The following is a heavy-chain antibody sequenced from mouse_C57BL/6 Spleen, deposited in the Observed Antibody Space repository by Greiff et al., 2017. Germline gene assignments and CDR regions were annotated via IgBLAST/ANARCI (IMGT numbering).Heavy chain of an antibody. D-gene: IGHD1-1*01. CDR1: GYSITSGYY. CDR2: ISYDGSN. J-gene: IGHJ3*01. CDR3: ARDYYYGSSSFAY. Sequence: DVKLQDSGPGLVKPSQSLSLTCSVTGYSITSGYYWNWIRQFPGNKLEWMGYISYDGSNNYNPSLKNRISITRDTSKNPFFLKLNSETTEDTATYYCARDYYYGSSSFAYWGQGTLVTVSA. V-gene: IGHV3-6*01.